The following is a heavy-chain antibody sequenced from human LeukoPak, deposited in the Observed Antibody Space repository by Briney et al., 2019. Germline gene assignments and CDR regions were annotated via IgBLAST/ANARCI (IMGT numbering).Heavy chain of an antibody. CDR1: GFTFSSYA. CDR2: VSGGGAGT. D-gene: IGHD2-2*02. Sequence: GGSLRLSCAASGFTFSSYAMGWVRQAPGKGLEWVSGVSGGGAGTFYADSVKGRFTISRDNSKNTLFLQMNSLRAEDTAIYYCAKSRSSSSTSCYNYWGQGILVTVSS. J-gene: IGHJ4*02. V-gene: IGHV3-23*01. CDR3: AKSRSSSSTSCYNY.